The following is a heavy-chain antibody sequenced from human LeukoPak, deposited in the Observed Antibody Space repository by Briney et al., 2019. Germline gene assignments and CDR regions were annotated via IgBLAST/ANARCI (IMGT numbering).Heavy chain of an antibody. Sequence: GGSLRLSCAASGFTFDDYGMSWVRQAPGKGLEWVSGINWNGGSTGYADSVEGRFTISRDNAKNSLYLQMNSLRAEDTALYYCARESSGDYVRRGYFDYWGQGTLVTVSS. CDR3: ARESSGDYVRRGYFDY. CDR2: INWNGGST. V-gene: IGHV3-20*04. D-gene: IGHD4-17*01. CDR1: GFTFDDYG. J-gene: IGHJ4*02.